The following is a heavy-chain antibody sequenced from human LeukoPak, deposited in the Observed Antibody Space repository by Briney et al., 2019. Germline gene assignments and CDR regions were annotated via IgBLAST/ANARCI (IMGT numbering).Heavy chain of an antibody. J-gene: IGHJ4*02. CDR3: ARIRMYGSGYFDY. V-gene: IGHV3-7*04. D-gene: IGHD3-10*01. CDR1: GFTFSSYR. CDR2: IKPDGTEK. Sequence: GGSLRLSCAASGFTFSSYRMSWVRQAPGKGLEWVARIKPDGTEKFYVDSVKGRFTISRDNANNSLCLQMNSLRAEDTAVYYCARIRMYGSGYFDYWGQGTLVTVSS.